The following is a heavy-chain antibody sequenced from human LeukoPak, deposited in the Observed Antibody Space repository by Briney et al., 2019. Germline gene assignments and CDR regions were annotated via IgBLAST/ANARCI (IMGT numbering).Heavy chain of an antibody. Sequence: ASVKVSCKPSGGTFSSYAISWVRQAPGQGLEWMGWISAYNGNTNYAQKLQGRVTMTTDTSTSAAYMELGSLRSDDTAVYYCARGKFGDSPFDYWGQGTLVTVSS. CDR1: GGTFSSYA. D-gene: IGHD3-10*01. CDR3: ARGKFGDSPFDY. CDR2: ISAYNGNT. V-gene: IGHV1-18*01. J-gene: IGHJ4*02.